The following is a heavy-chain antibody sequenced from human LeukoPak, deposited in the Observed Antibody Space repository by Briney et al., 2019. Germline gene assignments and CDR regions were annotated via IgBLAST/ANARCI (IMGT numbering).Heavy chain of an antibody. CDR2: ISSSGSTK. D-gene: IGHD5-18*01. V-gene: IGHV3-48*03. CDR3: ASGYSYGVHFDY. CDR1: GFTFSSYE. J-gene: IGHJ4*02. Sequence: GGSLRPSCAASGFTFSSYEMNWVRQAPGKGLEWVSFISSSGSTKYYADSVKGRFTISRDNAQSSLYLQMNSLRAEDTAVYYCASGYSYGVHFDYWGQGTLVTVSS.